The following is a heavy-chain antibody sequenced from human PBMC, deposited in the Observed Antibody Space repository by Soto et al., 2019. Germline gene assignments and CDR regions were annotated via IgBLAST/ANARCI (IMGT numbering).Heavy chain of an antibody. V-gene: IGHV3-23*01. CDR3: AKDLLHTYSYDSSGFFDY. D-gene: IGHD3-22*01. J-gene: IGHJ4*02. CDR1: GFTFRSYA. CDR2: ITGSGVTT. Sequence: EVQLLESGGGLVQPGGSLRLSCAAAGFTFRSYAMNWVRQAPGKGLEWVSRITGSGVTTYYANSVKGRFTISRDNSNNTLSLQMNSLRAEDTAVYYYAKDLLHTYSYDSSGFFDYWGQGTLVTVSS.